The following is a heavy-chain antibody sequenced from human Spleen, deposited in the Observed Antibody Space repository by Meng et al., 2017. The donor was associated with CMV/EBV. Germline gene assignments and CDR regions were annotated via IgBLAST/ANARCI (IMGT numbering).Heavy chain of an antibody. CDR1: GFTFSDYW. CDR2: IKVDGIDK. CDR3: ARGGGSSDY. Sequence: LSLTCAASGFTFSDYWMSWVRQAPGKGLEWVANIKVDGIDKYYVDFVKGRFTISRDNAKNLLYLQMNSLRVEDTAVYYCARGGGSSDYWGQGTLVTVSS. J-gene: IGHJ4*02. V-gene: IGHV3-7*01. D-gene: IGHD2-2*01.